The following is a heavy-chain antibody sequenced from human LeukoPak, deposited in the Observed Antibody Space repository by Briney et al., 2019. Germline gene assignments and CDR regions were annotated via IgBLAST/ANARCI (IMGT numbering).Heavy chain of an antibody. CDR1: GFIFSSYG. Sequence: GGSLRLSCAGSGFIFSSYGMHWVRQAPGKGLEWMAFIRSDGSNKYYADSVKGRFTISRDNAKNSLYLQMNSLRAEDTAVYYCARDRGNQRGYYYYYMDVWGKGTTVTVSS. J-gene: IGHJ6*03. CDR3: ARDRGNQRGYYYYYMDV. D-gene: IGHD1-14*01. CDR2: IRSDGSNK. V-gene: IGHV3-30*02.